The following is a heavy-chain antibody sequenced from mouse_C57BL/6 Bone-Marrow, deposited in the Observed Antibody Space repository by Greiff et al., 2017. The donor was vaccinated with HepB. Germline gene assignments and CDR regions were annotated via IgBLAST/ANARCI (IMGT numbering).Heavy chain of an antibody. V-gene: IGHV1-19*01. Sequence: VQLQQSGPVLVKPGASVKMSCKASGYTFTDYYMNWVKQSHGKSLEWIGGINPYNGGTSYNQKFKGKATLTVDKSSSTAYMELNSLTSEDSAVYYCARWDWRNYWGQGTTLTVSS. CDR2: INPYNGGT. D-gene: IGHD4-1*01. CDR1: GYTFTDYY. CDR3: ARWDWRNY. J-gene: IGHJ2*01.